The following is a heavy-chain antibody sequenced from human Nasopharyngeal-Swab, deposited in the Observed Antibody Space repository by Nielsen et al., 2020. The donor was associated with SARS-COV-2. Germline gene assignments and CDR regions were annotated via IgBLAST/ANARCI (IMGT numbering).Heavy chain of an antibody. D-gene: IGHD6-19*01. Sequence: SETLSLTCTVSGGSFSTYYWTWIRQPPGKGLEWIGEINHRGSTNYNPSLKSRVTISVDTSKNQFSLKLTSVTAADTAVYYCARGPPIAVAGAHIDYWGQGTLVTVSS. CDR3: ARGPPIAVAGAHIDY. CDR1: GGSFSTYY. J-gene: IGHJ4*02. V-gene: IGHV4-34*01. CDR2: INHRGST.